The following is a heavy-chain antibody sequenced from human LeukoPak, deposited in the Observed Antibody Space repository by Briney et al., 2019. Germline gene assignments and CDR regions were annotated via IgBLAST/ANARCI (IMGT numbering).Heavy chain of an antibody. V-gene: IGHV3-11*01. CDR2: ISSSGSTI. Sequence: GGSLRLSCAASGFTFSDYYMSWLRQAPGKGLEWVSYISSSGSTIYYADSVKGRFTISRDNAKNSLYLQMNSLRAEDTAVYYCARVPISALRYFDWTYYYYGMDVWGQGTTVTVSS. J-gene: IGHJ6*02. CDR3: ARVPISALRYFDWTYYYYGMDV. CDR1: GFTFSDYY. D-gene: IGHD3-9*01.